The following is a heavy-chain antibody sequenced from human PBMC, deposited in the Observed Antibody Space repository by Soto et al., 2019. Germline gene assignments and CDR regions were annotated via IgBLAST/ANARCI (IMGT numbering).Heavy chain of an antibody. CDR3: ARGGMVIIPTATAFDY. D-gene: IGHD2-2*01. V-gene: IGHV4-4*07. CDR1: GGSISTYY. Sequence: SETLSLTCTVSGGSISTYYWSWIRQPAGKGLEWIGRIYASGSTNYNPSIKSRVTMSVATSKNQFSLKLSSVTAADTAVYYCARGGMVIIPTATAFDYWGQGTLVPVSS. J-gene: IGHJ4*02. CDR2: IYASGST.